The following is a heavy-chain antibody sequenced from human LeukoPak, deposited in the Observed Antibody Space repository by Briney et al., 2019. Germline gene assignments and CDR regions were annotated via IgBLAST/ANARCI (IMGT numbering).Heavy chain of an antibody. V-gene: IGHV3-48*03. Sequence: GGSLRLSCAASGFTFSSYEMNWVRQAPGKGLEWVSYISSSGTTIYYADSVKGRFTISRDNAKDSLYLQMNSLRAEDTAVYYCAIGLFEEQQPYWGQGTLVTVSS. CDR1: GFTFSSYE. D-gene: IGHD6-13*01. CDR2: ISSSGTTI. CDR3: AIGLFEEQQPY. J-gene: IGHJ4*02.